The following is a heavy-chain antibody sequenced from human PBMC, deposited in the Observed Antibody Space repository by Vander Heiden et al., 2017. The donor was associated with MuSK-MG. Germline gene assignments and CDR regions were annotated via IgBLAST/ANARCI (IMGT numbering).Heavy chain of an antibody. D-gene: IGHD6-13*01. CDR3: AKDVAAANNWFDP. J-gene: IGHJ5*02. Sequence: VQLVESGGGVVQPGRSLRLVCAAPGFTFSSYGMHWVRQAPGKGLEWVAVIWYDGSNKYYADSVKGRFTISRDNSKNTLYLQMNSLRAEDTAVYYCAKDVAAANNWFDPWGHGTLVTVSS. V-gene: IGHV3-33*06. CDR1: GFTFSSYG. CDR2: IWYDGSNK.